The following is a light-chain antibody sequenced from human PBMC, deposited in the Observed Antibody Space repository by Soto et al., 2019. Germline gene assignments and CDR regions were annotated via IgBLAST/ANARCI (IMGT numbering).Light chain of an antibody. CDR3: QQYKNWPLT. CDR1: QGISSL. V-gene: IGKV3-15*01. Sequence: TQSPSFLSASVGDRVTITCRASQGISSLLTWYQQKPGQAPRLLIYAVSTRATGIPARFSGSGSGTEFTLTISSLQSEDFAVYYCQQYKNWPLTFGGGTKVEIK. J-gene: IGKJ4*01. CDR2: AVS.